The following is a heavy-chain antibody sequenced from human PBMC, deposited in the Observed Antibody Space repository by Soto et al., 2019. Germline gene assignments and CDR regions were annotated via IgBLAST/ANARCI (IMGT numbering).Heavy chain of an antibody. Sequence: HPGGSLRLSCAASGFTFSSYWMSWVRQAPGKGLEWEANIKQDGSEKYYVDSVKGRFTISRDNAKNSLYLQMNSLRAEDTAVYYCARDRRITIFGVVTRYYYYYGMDVWGQGTTVTVSS. CDR2: IKQDGSEK. J-gene: IGHJ6*02. CDR1: GFTFSSYW. D-gene: IGHD3-3*01. CDR3: ARDRRITIFGVVTRYYYYYGMDV. V-gene: IGHV3-7*01.